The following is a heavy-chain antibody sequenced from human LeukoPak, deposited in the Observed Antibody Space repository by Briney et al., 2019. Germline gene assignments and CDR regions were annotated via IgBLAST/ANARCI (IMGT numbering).Heavy chain of an antibody. CDR3: AKNTYFDY. J-gene: IGHJ4*02. V-gene: IGHV3-30-3*02. CDR1: GFTFSSYA. Sequence: GGSLRLSCAASGFTFSSYAMHWVRQAPGKGLEWVAVISYDGSNKYYADSVKGRFTISRDNSKNTLYLQMNSLRAEDTAVYYCAKNTYFDYWGQGTLVTVSS. CDR2: ISYDGSNK.